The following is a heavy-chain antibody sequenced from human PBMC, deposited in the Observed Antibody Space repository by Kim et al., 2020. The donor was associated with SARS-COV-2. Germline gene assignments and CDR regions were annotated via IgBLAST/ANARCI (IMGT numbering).Heavy chain of an antibody. CDR2: IWHDGINK. CDR3: ARDEGSRSGSKWFYYYGMDV. CDR1: GFIFNDYG. V-gene: IGHV3-33*01. J-gene: IGHJ6*02. Sequence: GGSLRLSCAASGFIFNDYGMHWVRQAPGKGLEWVAFIWHDGINKYYADSVKGRFTISRDNSKNTLYLQMSSLRDEDTAVYYCARDEGSRSGSKWFYYYGMDVWGQGTTVTVSS. D-gene: IGHD5-12*01.